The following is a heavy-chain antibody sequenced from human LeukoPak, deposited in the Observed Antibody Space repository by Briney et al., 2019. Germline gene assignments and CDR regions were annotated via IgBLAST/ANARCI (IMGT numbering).Heavy chain of an antibody. Sequence: GGSLRLSCAASGFSVSSTYMSWVRQAPGKGLEWVSVIYSGGSTYYADSVKGRFTISRDNSKNTLNLQMNSLRAEDTAVYYCARGVERAAIWRWGFDPWGQGTLVTVSS. J-gene: IGHJ5*02. CDR3: ARGVERAAIWRWGFDP. D-gene: IGHD5-24*01. CDR1: GFSVSSTY. V-gene: IGHV3-53*01. CDR2: IYSGGST.